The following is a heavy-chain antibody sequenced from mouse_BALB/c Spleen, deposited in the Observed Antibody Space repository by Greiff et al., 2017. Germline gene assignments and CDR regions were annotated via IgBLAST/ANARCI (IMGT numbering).Heavy chain of an antibody. V-gene: IGHV1-18*01. Sequence: EVQLQQSGPELVKPGASMKISCKASGYSFTGYTMNWVKQSHGKNLEWIGLINPYNGGTSYNQKFKGKATLTVDKSSSTAYMELLSLTSEDSAVYYCARYGGTPYGNYVPYAMDYWGQGTSVTVSS. CDR2: INPYNGGT. CDR3: ARYGGTPYGNYVPYAMDY. J-gene: IGHJ4*01. CDR1: GYSFTGYT. D-gene: IGHD2-1*01.